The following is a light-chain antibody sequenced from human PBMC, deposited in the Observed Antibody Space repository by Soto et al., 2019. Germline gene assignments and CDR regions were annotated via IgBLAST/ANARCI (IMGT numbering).Light chain of an antibody. J-gene: IGLJ1*01. CDR1: SGDIGDYNY. CDR2: DVS. CDR3: SSYTRSATLT. Sequence: QSALTQPASVSGSPGQSITISCVGTSGDIGDYNYVSWYQQHPGKVPKVIIYDVSNRPSGVSYRFSGTKSGNTASLTVSGLQAEDEADYYCSSYTRSATLTFGPGTKVTVL. V-gene: IGLV2-14*01.